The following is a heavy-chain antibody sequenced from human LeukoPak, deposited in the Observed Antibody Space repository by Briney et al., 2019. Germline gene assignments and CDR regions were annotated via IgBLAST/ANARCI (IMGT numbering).Heavy chain of an antibody. CDR3: AKASTWIQLWYFDY. D-gene: IGHD5-18*01. V-gene: IGHV3-23*01. J-gene: IGHJ4*02. CDR2: ISGSGGNT. Sequence: GGSLRLSCAASGFTFSSYSMNWVRQAPGKGLDWVSAISGSGGNTYDADSVKGRFTISRDNSKNTLYLQMNSLRAEDTAVYYCAKASTWIQLWYFDYWGQGTLVTVSS. CDR1: GFTFSSYS.